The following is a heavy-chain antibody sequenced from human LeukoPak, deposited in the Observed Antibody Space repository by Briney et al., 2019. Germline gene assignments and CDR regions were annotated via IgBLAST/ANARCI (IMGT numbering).Heavy chain of an antibody. D-gene: IGHD3-9*01. CDR1: GYTFTSYY. J-gene: IGHJ4*02. V-gene: IGHV1-46*01. CDR2: INPSGGST. CDR3: ARGLQYYDILTGPPDY. Sequence: ASVKVSCKASGYTFTSYYMHWVRQAPGQGLEWMGIINPSGGSTSYAQKFQGRVTMTRDTSTSTVYMKLSSLRSEDTAVYYCARGLQYYDILTGPPDYWGQGTLVTVSP.